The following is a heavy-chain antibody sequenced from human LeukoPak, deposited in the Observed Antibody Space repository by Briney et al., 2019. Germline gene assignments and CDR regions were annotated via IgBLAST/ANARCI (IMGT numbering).Heavy chain of an antibody. CDR1: GFAFSAHG. V-gene: IGHV3-33*01. J-gene: IGHJ5*02. CDR3: VRDPQIDWNRPSPLS. CDR2: IWFDGSTQ. Sequence: GGSLRLSCAASGFAFSAHGMHWVRQAPGKGLEWVSVIWFDGSTQYYTDSVKGRFTISRDNSKNTLFLQMHSLRAEDTAVYYCVRDPQIDWNRPSPLSWGQGTLVTVSS. D-gene: IGHD1-1*01.